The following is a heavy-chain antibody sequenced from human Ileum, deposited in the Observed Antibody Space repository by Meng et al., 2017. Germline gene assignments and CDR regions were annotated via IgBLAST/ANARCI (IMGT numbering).Heavy chain of an antibody. CDR3: ARYYDFWSGYYTGFDAFDI. J-gene: IGHJ3*02. D-gene: IGHD3-3*01. Sequence: SLKISCAASGFILSSYAMHWVRQAPGKGLEWVAVISYDGSNKYYADPVKGRFTISRDNSKNTLYLQMNSLRAEDTAVYYCARYYDFWSGYYTGFDAFDIWGQGTMVT. CDR1: GFILSSYA. V-gene: IGHV3-30*01. CDR2: ISYDGSNK.